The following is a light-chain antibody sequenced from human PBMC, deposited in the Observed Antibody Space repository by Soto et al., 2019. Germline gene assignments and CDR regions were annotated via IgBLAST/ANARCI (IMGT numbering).Light chain of an antibody. CDR1: QSISSW. V-gene: IGKV1-5*01. Sequence: GDRLTITGRASQSISSWLAWYQQKKGKAPKLLIYDASSLESGVPSRFSGSGYGTEFNLTISSLQPDDFATYYCQQYNSYPLTFGGGTKVDIK. CDR2: DAS. J-gene: IGKJ4*01. CDR3: QQYNSYPLT.